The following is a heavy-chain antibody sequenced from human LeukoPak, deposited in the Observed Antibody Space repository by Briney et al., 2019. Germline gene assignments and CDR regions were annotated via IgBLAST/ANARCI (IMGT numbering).Heavy chain of an antibody. Sequence: PGGSLRLSCAASGFTLSSYGMHGVRQAPGKGLEWVAVIWYDGSNKYYADSVKGRVTISRDNSKNTLYLQMNSLRAEDTAVYYCARRAAAGPRGYYYYMDVWGKGTTVTVSS. J-gene: IGHJ6*03. CDR2: IWYDGSNK. D-gene: IGHD6-13*01. CDR3: ARRAAAGPRGYYYYMDV. V-gene: IGHV3-33*01. CDR1: GFTLSSYG.